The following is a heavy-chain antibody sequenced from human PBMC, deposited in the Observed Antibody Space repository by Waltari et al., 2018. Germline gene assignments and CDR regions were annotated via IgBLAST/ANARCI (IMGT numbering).Heavy chain of an antibody. Sequence: EVSLVESGGDLAQPGESLRLSCAASGFGLTNYWMSWVRQVPGKGLEWVADINESGSKKYYVDSVKGRFTISRDNAKNSVDLQMNSLRVEDTAVYYCARDDNINGASDAFDIWGQGTMVTVSS. V-gene: IGHV3-7*01. CDR2: INESGSKK. CDR1: GFGLTNYW. CDR3: ARDDNINGASDAFDI. D-gene: IGHD2-8*01. J-gene: IGHJ3*02.